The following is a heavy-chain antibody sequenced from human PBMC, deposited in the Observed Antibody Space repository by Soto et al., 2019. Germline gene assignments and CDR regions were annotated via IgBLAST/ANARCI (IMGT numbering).Heavy chain of an antibody. CDR1: GFTFSSYG. CDR3: AKPNLYSSSWQFDY. J-gene: IGHJ4*02. CDR2: ISYDGSKK. D-gene: IGHD6-13*01. V-gene: IGHV3-30*18. Sequence: PGGSLRLSCAASGFTFSSYGMHWVRQAPGKGLEWVAVISYDGSKKFYADSVKGRFTISRDNSKNSLYLQMSGLEAEDTAVFYCAKPNLYSSSWQFDYWGQGTLVTVSS.